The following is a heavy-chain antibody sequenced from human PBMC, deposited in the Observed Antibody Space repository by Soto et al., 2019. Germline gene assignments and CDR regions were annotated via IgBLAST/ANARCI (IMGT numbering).Heavy chain of an antibody. J-gene: IGHJ4*02. CDR2: IYYSGST. D-gene: IGHD2-8*02. Sequence: SETLSLTCSVSGGSISSSSYYWGWLRQPPGKGLEWIGSIYYSGSTNYNPSLKSRVTISVDTSKNQFSLKLTSVTAADTAVYYCARDKITGLFDYWGQGTLVTVSS. CDR1: GGSISSSSYY. CDR3: ARDKITGLFDY. V-gene: IGHV4-39*07.